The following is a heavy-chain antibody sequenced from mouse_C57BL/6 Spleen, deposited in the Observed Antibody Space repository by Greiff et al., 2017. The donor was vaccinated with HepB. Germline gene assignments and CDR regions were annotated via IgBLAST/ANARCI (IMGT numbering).Heavy chain of an antibody. V-gene: IGHV1-42*01. Sequence: EVQLQQSGPELVKPGASVKISCKASGYSFTGYYMNWVKQSPEKSLEWIGEINPSTGGTTYNQKFKAKATLTVDKSSSTAYMQLKSLTSEDSAVYYCARDLGGDYWGQGTTLTVSS. D-gene: IGHD3-3*01. J-gene: IGHJ2*01. CDR3: ARDLGGDY. CDR2: INPSTGGT. CDR1: GYSFTGYY.